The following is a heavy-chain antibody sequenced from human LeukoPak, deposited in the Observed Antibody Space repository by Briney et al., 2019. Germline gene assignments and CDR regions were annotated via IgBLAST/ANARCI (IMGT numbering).Heavy chain of an antibody. J-gene: IGHJ4*02. V-gene: IGHV3-30-3*01. CDR1: GFTFSSYA. Sequence: GRSLRLSCAASGFTFSSYAMHWVRQAPGKGLEGVAVISYDGSNKYYADSVKCRFTISRDNSKNTLYLQMNSLRAEDTAVYYCARVYDDFWSGYSPYDYWGQGTLVTVSS. CDR2: ISYDGSNK. D-gene: IGHD3-3*01. CDR3: ARVYDDFWSGYSPYDY.